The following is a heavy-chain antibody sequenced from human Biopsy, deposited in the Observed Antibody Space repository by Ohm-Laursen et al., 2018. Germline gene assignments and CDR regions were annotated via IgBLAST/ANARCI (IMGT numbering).Heavy chain of an antibody. J-gene: IGHJ6*02. V-gene: IGHV1-69*01. CDR3: APQTPRNPDILTGAFHYDMAV. D-gene: IGHD3-9*01. CDR2: IITFFRTV. CDR1: GGTFSNSA. Sequence: SSVKVSCNVSGGTFSNSAISWVRQAPGQGLEWMGGIITFFRTVNYAQNFQGRLTITADEFTDTAYMELRSLRSEDTAVYYCAPQTPRNPDILTGAFHYDMAVWGQGTMVTASS.